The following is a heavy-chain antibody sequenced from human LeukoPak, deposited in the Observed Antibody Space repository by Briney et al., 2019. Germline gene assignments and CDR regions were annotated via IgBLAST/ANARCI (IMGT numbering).Heavy chain of an antibody. Sequence: ASVKVSCKASGYTFTSYDINWVRQATGQGLEWMGWMNPNSGNTGYAQKFQGRVTITRNTSISTAYMELSSLRSEDTAVYYCARGSSVVPAARSYYYYCYYMDVWGKGTTVTVSS. CDR1: GYTFTSYD. V-gene: IGHV1-8*03. CDR3: ARGSSVVPAARSYYYYCYYMDV. J-gene: IGHJ6*03. CDR2: MNPNSGNT. D-gene: IGHD2-2*01.